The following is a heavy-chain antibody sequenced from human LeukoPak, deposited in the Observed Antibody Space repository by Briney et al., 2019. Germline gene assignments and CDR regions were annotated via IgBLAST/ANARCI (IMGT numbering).Heavy chain of an antibody. Sequence: SETLSLTCTVSGGSINSGSYYWSWIRQPAGKGLEWIGRIYTSGSTNYNPSLKSRVTISVDTSKNQFSLKLSSVTAADTAVYYCARSRGSYLVDYWGQGTLVTVSS. CDR1: GGSINSGSYY. CDR3: ARSRGSYLVDY. D-gene: IGHD1-26*01. CDR2: IYTSGST. V-gene: IGHV4-61*02. J-gene: IGHJ4*02.